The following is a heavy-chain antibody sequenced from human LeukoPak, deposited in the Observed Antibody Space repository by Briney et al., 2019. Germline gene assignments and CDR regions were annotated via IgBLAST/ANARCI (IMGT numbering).Heavy chain of an antibody. CDR1: GYTFTGYY. Sequence: ASVKVSCKASGYTFTGYYMHWVRPAPGQGHGWMGWINPNSGGTKHAQKFQGRVTMTRDTPITTAYMELSRLRSDDTAVYYCARVRCSGGSCYSDYWGQGTLVTVSS. CDR2: INPNSGGT. CDR3: ARVRCSGGSCYSDY. V-gene: IGHV1-2*02. J-gene: IGHJ4*02. D-gene: IGHD2-15*01.